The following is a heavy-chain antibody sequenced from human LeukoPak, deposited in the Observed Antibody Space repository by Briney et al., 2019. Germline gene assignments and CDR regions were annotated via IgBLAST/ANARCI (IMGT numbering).Heavy chain of an antibody. CDR2: INHSGST. CDR3: ARHQWYSSSWHREYYFDY. CDR1: GGSFSGYY. V-gene: IGHV4-34*01. Sequence: PSETLSLACAVYGGSFSGYYWSWIRQPPGKGLEWIGEINHSGSTNYNPSLKSRVTISVDTSKNQFSLKLSSVTAADTAVYYCARHQWYSSSWHREYYFDYWGQGTLVTVSS. D-gene: IGHD6-13*01. J-gene: IGHJ4*02.